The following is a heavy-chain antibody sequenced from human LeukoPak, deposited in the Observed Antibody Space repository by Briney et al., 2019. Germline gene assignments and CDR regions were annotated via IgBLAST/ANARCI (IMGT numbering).Heavy chain of an antibody. J-gene: IGHJ5*02. CDR1: GGSISSSSYY. CDR3: ARGGAGGSGSFSPQYNWFDP. D-gene: IGHD3-10*01. CDR2: IYYSGST. Sequence: SETLSLTCTVSGGSISSSSYYWGWIRQPPGKGLGWIGSIYYSGSTYYNPSLKSRVTISVDTSKNQFSLKLISVTAADTAVYYCARGGAGGSGSFSPQYNWFDPWGQGTLVTVSS. V-gene: IGHV4-39*01.